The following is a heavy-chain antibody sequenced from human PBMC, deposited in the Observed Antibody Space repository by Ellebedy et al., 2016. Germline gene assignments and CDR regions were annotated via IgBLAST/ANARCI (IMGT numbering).Heavy chain of an antibody. CDR2: IVVGSGNT. V-gene: IGHV1-58*01. D-gene: IGHD1-26*01. CDR3: AADVGSYDAFDI. Sequence: ASVKVSCKASGFTFTSSAVQWVRQARGQRLEWIGWIVVGSGNTNYAQRFQERVTFTRDMSTSTAYMELSSLRSEDTAVYYCAADVGSYDAFDIWGQGTMVTVSS. CDR1: GFTFTSSA. J-gene: IGHJ3*02.